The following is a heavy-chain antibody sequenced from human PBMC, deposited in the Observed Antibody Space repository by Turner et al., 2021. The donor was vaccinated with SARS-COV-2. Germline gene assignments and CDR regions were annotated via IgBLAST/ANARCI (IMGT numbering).Heavy chain of an antibody. V-gene: IGHV4-39*01. D-gene: IGHD6-19*01. CDR1: GGSLSTTHYY. CDR3: ARHFRSAVAAVPFDF. J-gene: IGHJ4*02. CDR2: VYYSGST. Sequence: QLQLQESGPGVVKPSETLSLTCAVSGGSLSTTHYYWGWLRQPPGEGLEWIGIVYYSGSTYYNPSLKSRVIISVDTSNNQLSLKLSSVTAADTAVYYCARHFRSAVAAVPFDFWGQGTLVTVSS.